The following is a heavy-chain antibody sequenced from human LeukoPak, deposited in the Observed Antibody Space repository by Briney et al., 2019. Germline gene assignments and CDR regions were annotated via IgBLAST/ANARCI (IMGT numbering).Heavy chain of an antibody. V-gene: IGHV3-23*01. CDR3: AQARYSGYDYPFDY. Sequence: PGRSLRLSCAASGFTFSSYGMHWVRQAPGKGLEWVAVISGSGGGTYYADSVKGRFTISRDNSKNTLYLQMNSLRAEDTAVYYCAQARYSGYDYPFDYWGQGTLVTVSS. CDR1: GFTFSSYG. CDR2: ISGSGGGT. D-gene: IGHD5-12*01. J-gene: IGHJ4*02.